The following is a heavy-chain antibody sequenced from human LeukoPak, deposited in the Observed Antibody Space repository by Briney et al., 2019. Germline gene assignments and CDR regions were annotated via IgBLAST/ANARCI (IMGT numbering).Heavy chain of an antibody. V-gene: IGHV4-61*02. J-gene: IGHJ4*02. CDR1: GGSIGSGSYY. Sequence: SETLSLTCTVSGGSIGSGSYYWSWIRQPAGKGLEWIGRIYTSGTTNYNPSLKSRVTMSVDTSKNQFSLKLGSVTAADTAVYYCASLVRGFRSDFDYWGQGTLVTVSS. D-gene: IGHD3-10*01. CDR2: IYTSGTT. CDR3: ASLVRGFRSDFDY.